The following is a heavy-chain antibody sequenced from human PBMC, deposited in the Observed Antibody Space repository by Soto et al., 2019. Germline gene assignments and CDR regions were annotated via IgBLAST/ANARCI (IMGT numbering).Heavy chain of an antibody. J-gene: IGHJ6*02. CDR3: AKNGQPPYYYYGLDV. V-gene: IGHV1-18*01. CDR1: GYTFSRYG. Sequence: QGQLVQSGGEGKKSGASVKVSCKASGYTFSRYGISWVRQAPGQGLEWMGWISGYNGDTNYAQKFQGRVTMTIDTSTTTAYMELRSLTSDDTAVYYCAKNGQPPYYYYGLDVWGQGTTVTVSS. D-gene: IGHD2-8*01. CDR2: ISGYNGDT.